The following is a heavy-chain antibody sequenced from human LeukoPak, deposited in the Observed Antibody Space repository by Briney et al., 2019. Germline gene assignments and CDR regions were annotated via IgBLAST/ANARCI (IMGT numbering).Heavy chain of an antibody. CDR1: GGTSSSYA. Sequence: ASVKVSCKASGGTSSSYAISWVRQAPGQGLEWMGGIIPIFGTANYAQKFQGRVTITADESTSTAYMELSSLRSEDTAVYYCARDQWLTHYYYYGMDVWGQGTTVTVSS. D-gene: IGHD6-19*01. J-gene: IGHJ6*02. CDR2: IIPIFGTA. CDR3: ARDQWLTHYYYYGMDV. V-gene: IGHV1-69*13.